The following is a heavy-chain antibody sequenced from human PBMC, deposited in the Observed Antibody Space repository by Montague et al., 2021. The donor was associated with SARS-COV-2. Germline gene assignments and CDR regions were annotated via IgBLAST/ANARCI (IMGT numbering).Heavy chain of an antibody. J-gene: IGHJ3*01. Sequence: PALVKPTQTLTLTCTFSGFSLSTTGVAVGWIRQSPGKALEWLALIFWDDDKRYSPSLKNRVTITGDTSKNQVVLTVTNMDPVDTATYYCAHRLSTAGGGFGFCGQGTTVTVSS. CDR1: GFSLSTTGVA. CDR2: IFWDDDK. V-gene: IGHV2-5*02. D-gene: IGHD2-21*02. CDR3: AHRLSTAGGGFGF.